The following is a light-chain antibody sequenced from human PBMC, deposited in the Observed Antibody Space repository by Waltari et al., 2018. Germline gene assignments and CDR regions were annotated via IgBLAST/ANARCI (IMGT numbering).Light chain of an antibody. CDR3: QQYYSNPAT. Sequence: AIRITQSPSSLSASTGDRVTIPCRASHGISSYLAWYQQKPGKAPKVLIYAASTLQSGVPSRFSGSGSGTDFTLTISCLQSEDFAIYYCQQYYSNPATFGQGTKVEIK. CDR1: HGISSY. CDR2: AAS. V-gene: IGKV1-8*01. J-gene: IGKJ1*01.